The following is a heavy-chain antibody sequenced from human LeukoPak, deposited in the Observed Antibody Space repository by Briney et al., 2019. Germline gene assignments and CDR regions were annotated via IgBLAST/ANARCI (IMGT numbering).Heavy chain of an antibody. CDR1: GGTFSSYA. V-gene: IGHV1-2*02. CDR2: INPNSGGT. J-gene: IGHJ3*02. Sequence: ASVKVSCKASGGTFSSYAISWVRQAPGQGLEWMGWINPNSGGTNYAQKFQGRVTMTRDTSISTAYMELSRLRSDDTAVYYCARGFPSPPTGVFDIWAKGKMVTVSS. D-gene: IGHD2-8*02. CDR3: ARGFPSPPTGVFDI.